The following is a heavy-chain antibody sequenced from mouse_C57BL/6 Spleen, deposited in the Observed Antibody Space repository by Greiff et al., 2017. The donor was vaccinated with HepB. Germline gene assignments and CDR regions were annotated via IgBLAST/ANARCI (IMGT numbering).Heavy chain of an antibody. J-gene: IGHJ4*01. CDR2: INPNNGGT. Sequence: EVQLQQSGPELVKPGASVKISCKASGYTFTDYYMNWVKQSHGKSLEWIGDINPNNGGTSYIQKFKGKATLTVDKSSSTAYMELRSLTSEDSAVYYCARGDYDGAMDYWGQGTSVTVSS. D-gene: IGHD2-4*01. CDR1: GYTFTDYY. V-gene: IGHV1-26*01. CDR3: ARGDYDGAMDY.